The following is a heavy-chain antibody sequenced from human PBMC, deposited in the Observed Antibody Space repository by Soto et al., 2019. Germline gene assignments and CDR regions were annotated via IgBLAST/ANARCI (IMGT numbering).Heavy chain of an antibody. J-gene: IGHJ6*02. CDR1: GYTFTNYW. Sequence: GESLKISCXGSGYTFTNYWIGWVRQMPGKGPEWMGIIYPGDSDTKYNPSFQGQVTISADKSITTTYLQWSSLKASDTAIYYCAASIFYYGMDVGGQGTTVPVSS. V-gene: IGHV5-51*01. CDR3: AASIFYYGMDV. CDR2: IYPGDSDT.